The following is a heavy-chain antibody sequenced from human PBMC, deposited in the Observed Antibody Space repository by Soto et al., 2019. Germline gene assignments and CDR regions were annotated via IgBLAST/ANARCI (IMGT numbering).Heavy chain of an antibody. Sequence: SETLSLTCTVSGGSISSANYYWSWIRQHQGKGLEWIGYIYYSGSTYYNPPLKSRVTISVDTSKNQFSLNLTSVTAADTAVYNFAIGPACTICVCYHVPRIAEAGLFDYWVQGTLVTVSS. J-gene: IGHJ4*02. V-gene: IGHV4-31*03. CDR2: IYYSGST. CDR3: AIGPACTICVCYHVPRIAEAGLFDY. D-gene: IGHD2-8*01. CDR1: GGSISSANYY.